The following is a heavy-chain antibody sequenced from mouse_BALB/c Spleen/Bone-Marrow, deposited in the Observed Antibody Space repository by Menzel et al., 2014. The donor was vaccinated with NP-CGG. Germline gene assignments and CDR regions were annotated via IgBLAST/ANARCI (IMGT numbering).Heavy chain of an antibody. V-gene: IGHV2-9*02. CDR1: GFSLISYG. D-gene: IGHD2-14*01. CDR3: AREDFRYDSFDY. CDR2: IWAGGST. J-gene: IGHJ2*01. Sequence: VKLQESGPGLVAPSQSLSISCTVSGFSLISYGVHWVRQPPGKGLEWLGVIWAGGSTNYNSALMSRLSISKDNSKSQVFLKMNSLLTDDTAIYYCAREDFRYDSFDYWGQGTTLTVSS.